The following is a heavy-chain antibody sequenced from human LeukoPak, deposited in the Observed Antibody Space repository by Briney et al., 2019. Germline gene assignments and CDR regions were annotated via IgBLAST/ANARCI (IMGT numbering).Heavy chain of an antibody. V-gene: IGHV3-48*01. J-gene: IGHJ4*02. CDR3: ARDRGDSSGYYRYYFDY. D-gene: IGHD3-22*01. CDR2: ISSSSTI. Sequence: GGSLRLSCAASGFTFSGYSMNWVRQAPGKGLEWVSYISSSSTIYYADPVKGRFTISRDNAKNSLYLQMNSLRAEDTAVYYCARDRGDSSGYYRYYFDYWGQGTLVTVSS. CDR1: GFTFSGYS.